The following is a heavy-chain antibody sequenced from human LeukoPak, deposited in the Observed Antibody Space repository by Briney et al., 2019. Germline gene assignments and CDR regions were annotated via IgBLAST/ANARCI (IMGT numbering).Heavy chain of an antibody. V-gene: IGHV4-34*01. CDR2: INHSGST. CDR3: ARGLRGGIAVAVIRSPISAGKGFDY. Sequence: GSLRLSCAASGFTFSSYSMNWVRQPPGKGLEWIGEINHSGSTNYNPSLKSRVTISVDTSKNQFSLKLSSVTAADTAVYYCARGLRGGIAVAVIRSPISAGKGFDYWGQGTLVTVSS. CDR1: GFTFSSYS. J-gene: IGHJ4*02. D-gene: IGHD6-19*01.